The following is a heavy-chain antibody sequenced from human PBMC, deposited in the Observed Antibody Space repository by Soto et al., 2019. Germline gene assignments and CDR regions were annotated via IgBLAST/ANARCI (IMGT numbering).Heavy chain of an antibody. CDR2: ITPIFGTA. D-gene: IGHD2-2*01. Sequence: SVKVSCKASGGTFSSYAISWVRQAPGQGLEWMGGITPIFGTANYAQKFQGRVTITADESTSTAYMELSSLRSEDTAVYYCAREGYCSSTSCPRPFDYWGQGTLGTVSS. J-gene: IGHJ4*02. CDR1: GGTFSSYA. CDR3: AREGYCSSTSCPRPFDY. V-gene: IGHV1-69*13.